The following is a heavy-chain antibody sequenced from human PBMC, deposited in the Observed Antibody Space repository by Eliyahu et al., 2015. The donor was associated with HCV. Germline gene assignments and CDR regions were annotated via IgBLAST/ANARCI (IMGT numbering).Heavy chain of an antibody. J-gene: IGHJ5*02. CDR3: ASGGGGIAVTGTGGWFDP. CDR2: IHYSGST. CDR1: GGSIPTYY. D-gene: IGHD6-19*01. Sequence: QVQLQESGPGLVKPSETLSLPCTVSGGSIPTYYWSWIRQPPGKGLEWIGYIHYSGSTNYNPSLKSRVTISVDTSKNQFSLNLTSVTAADTAMYYCASGGGGIAVTGTGGWFDPWGQGTLVTVSS. V-gene: IGHV4-59*01.